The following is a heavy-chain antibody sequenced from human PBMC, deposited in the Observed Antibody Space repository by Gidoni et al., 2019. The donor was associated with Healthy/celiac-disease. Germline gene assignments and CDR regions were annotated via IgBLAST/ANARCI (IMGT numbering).Heavy chain of an antibody. CDR3: ARDLWKGDFWSGYQAPALGYYYYGMDV. D-gene: IGHD3-3*01. Sequence: EVQLVESGGGLVQPGASLRLSCAASGFTFRSYSMNWVRQAPCKGLEWVSYISSSSSTIYYADSVKGRFTISRDNAKNSLYLQMNSLRAEDTAVYYCARDLWKGDFWSGYQAPALGYYYYGMDVWGQGTTVTVSS. J-gene: IGHJ6*02. V-gene: IGHV3-48*04. CDR2: ISSSSSTI. CDR1: GFTFRSYS.